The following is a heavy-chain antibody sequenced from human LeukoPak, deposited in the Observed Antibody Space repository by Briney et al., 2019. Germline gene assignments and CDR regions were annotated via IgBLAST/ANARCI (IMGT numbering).Heavy chain of an antibody. CDR1: GFTVSSNY. CDR2: IYSGGTT. CDR3: ARGGYSSSWYHFDY. Sequence: QAGGSLRLSCAASGFTVSSNYMSWVRQAPGKGLEWVSVIYSGGTTNYPDSVKGRFTISRDNSKNTLFLQMNSLRAEDTAVYYCARGGYSSSWYHFDYWGQGTLVTVSS. J-gene: IGHJ4*02. V-gene: IGHV3-53*01. D-gene: IGHD6-13*01.